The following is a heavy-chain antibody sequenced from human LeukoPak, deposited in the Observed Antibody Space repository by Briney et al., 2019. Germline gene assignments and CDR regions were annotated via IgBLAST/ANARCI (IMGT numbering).Heavy chain of an antibody. CDR1: GGSISSYY. Sequence: SETLSLTCTVSGGSISSYYWSWIRQPAGKGLEWIGRIYTSGSTNYNPSLKSRVTMSVDTSKNQFSLKLSSVTAADTAVYYCASSAMVRGPSYYYYYMDVWGKGTTVTVSS. V-gene: IGHV4-4*07. J-gene: IGHJ6*03. D-gene: IGHD3-10*01. CDR2: IYTSGST. CDR3: ASSAMVRGPSYYYYYMDV.